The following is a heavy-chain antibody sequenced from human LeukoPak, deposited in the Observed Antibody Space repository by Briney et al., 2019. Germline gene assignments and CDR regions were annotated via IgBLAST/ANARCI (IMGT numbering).Heavy chain of an antibody. CDR3: ARQNWYSSGWYDP. CDR1: GVTFSSYG. D-gene: IGHD6-19*01. V-gene: IGHV3-33*01. J-gene: IGHJ5*02. Sequence: GGSLRLSCAASGVTFSSYGMHWVRQAPGKGLEWVAVIWYDGSNKYYADSVKGRFTISRDNSKNTLYLQMNSLRAEDTAVYYCARQNWYSSGWYDPWGQGTLVTVSS. CDR2: IWYDGSNK.